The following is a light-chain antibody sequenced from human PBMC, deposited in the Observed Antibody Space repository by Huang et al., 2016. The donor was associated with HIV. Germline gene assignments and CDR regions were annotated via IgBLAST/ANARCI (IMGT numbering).Light chain of an antibody. CDR1: QSVSTW. CDR3: QQYSSFWT. V-gene: IGKV1-5*03. Sequence: DIQITQSPRTLSASVGDRVTITCRASQSVSTWLSWYQQKPGKPPKLLIYKASTLETGVPSIFSGSGSGTEFTLTISSLQPDDFATYYCQQYSSFWTFGQGTKV. J-gene: IGKJ1*01. CDR2: KAS.